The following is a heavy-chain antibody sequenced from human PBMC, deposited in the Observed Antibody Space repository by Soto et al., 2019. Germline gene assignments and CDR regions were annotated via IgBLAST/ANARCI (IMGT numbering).Heavy chain of an antibody. CDR1: GYTFTSYG. V-gene: IGHV1-18*01. Sequence: QVQLVQSGAEVKKPGASVKVSCKASGYTFTSYGISWVRQAPGQGLEGMGWISAYNGNTNYAQKLQGRVTMTTDTSTSTAYMELRSLRSDDTAVYYCARDLAGDDYGDYQGHWGQATLVTVSS. CDR2: ISAYNGNT. J-gene: IGHJ4*02. CDR3: ARDLAGDDYGDYQGH. D-gene: IGHD4-17*01.